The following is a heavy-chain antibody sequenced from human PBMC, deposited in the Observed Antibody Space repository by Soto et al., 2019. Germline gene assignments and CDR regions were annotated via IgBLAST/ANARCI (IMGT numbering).Heavy chain of an antibody. Sequence: ASVKVSFKASGYTFTSYDIYWVRQATGQGLEWMGWMNPSTGNSRTARKFQGRVTLTSDTSLTTAHMELSSLRSEDTAVYYCARRAETNGWNGFGADKYYFDFWGQGTLVTVSS. V-gene: IGHV1-8*01. D-gene: IGHD1-1*01. J-gene: IGHJ4*02. CDR2: MNPSTGNS. CDR1: GYTFTSYD. CDR3: ARRAETNGWNGFGADKYYFDF.